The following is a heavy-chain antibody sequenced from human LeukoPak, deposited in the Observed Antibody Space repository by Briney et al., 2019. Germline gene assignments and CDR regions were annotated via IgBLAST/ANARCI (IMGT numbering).Heavy chain of an antibody. CDR1: GFNFKEFP. V-gene: IGHV3-9*01. CDR3: GKELSRRAYSPLDY. Sequence: GGSLRLSCAASGFNFKEFPMHWVRQAPGKGLEWVSGIGLNSGSIDYADSVKGRFTISRDNAKNSLYLQMNSLRPEDTAFYYCGKELSRRAYSPLDYWGQGALVTVSS. D-gene: IGHD5-12*01. J-gene: IGHJ4*02. CDR2: IGLNSGSI.